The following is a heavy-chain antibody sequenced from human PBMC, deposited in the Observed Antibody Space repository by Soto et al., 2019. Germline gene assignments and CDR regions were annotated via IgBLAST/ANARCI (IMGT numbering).Heavy chain of an antibody. Sequence: SETLSLTCTVSGGSISSYYWSWIRQPPGKGLEWIGYIYYSGSTNYNPSLKSRVTISVDTSKNQFSLKLSSVTAADTAVYYYARHQRGGSCYSRCPYFDYWGQGTLVTVSS. CDR3: ARHQRGGSCYSRCPYFDY. J-gene: IGHJ4*02. V-gene: IGHV4-59*08. CDR2: IYYSGST. CDR1: GGSISSYY. D-gene: IGHD2-15*01.